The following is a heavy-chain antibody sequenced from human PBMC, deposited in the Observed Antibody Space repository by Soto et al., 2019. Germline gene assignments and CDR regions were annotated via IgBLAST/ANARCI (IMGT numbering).Heavy chain of an antibody. V-gene: IGHV3-23*01. CDR1: GFTFSSYA. CDR3: AKRGSSSSFPNPVVDY. D-gene: IGHD6-6*01. J-gene: IGHJ4*02. Sequence: EVQLLESGGGLVQPGGSLRLSCAASGFTFSSYAMSWVRQAPGKGLEWVSAISGSGGSTYYADSVKGRFTISRDNSKNTLYLQRNSLRAEDTAVYYCAKRGSSSSFPNPVVDYWGQGTLVTVSS. CDR2: ISGSGGST.